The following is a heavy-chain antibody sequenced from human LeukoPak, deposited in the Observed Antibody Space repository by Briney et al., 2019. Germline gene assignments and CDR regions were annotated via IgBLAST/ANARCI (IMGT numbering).Heavy chain of an antibody. CDR2: INPSGGST. Sequence: ASVKVSCKASGYTFTSYYMHWVRQAPGQGLEWMGIINPSGGSTSYAQKFQGRVTMTRDMSTSTAYMELSRLRSDDTAVYYCARDSTGIAVAGDYYYYYMDVWGKGTTVTVSS. D-gene: IGHD6-19*01. CDR3: ARDSTGIAVAGDYYYYYMDV. J-gene: IGHJ6*03. V-gene: IGHV1-46*01. CDR1: GYTFTSYY.